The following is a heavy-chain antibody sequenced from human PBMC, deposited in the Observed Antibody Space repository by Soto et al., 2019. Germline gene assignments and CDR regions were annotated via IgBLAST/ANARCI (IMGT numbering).Heavy chain of an antibody. CDR2: INAGNGNT. V-gene: IGHV1-3*01. CDR1: GYTFTSYA. Sequence: QVQLVQSGAEVKKPGASVKVSCKASGYTFTSYAMHWVRQAPGQRLEWMGWINAGNGNTKHSQKFQGRVTITRDTSASTAYMELSSLRSEDTAVYYCARDRVVFKGDAFDIWGQGTMVTVSS. CDR3: ARDRVVFKGDAFDI. D-gene: IGHD2-2*01. J-gene: IGHJ3*02.